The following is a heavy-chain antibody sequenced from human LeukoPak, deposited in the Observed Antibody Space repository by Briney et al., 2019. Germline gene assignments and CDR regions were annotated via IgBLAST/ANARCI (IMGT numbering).Heavy chain of an antibody. CDR2: IKSKTDGGTT. CDR3: TTILYDSSGYYYFDY. Sequence: GGSLRLSCAASGFTFSNAWMSWVRQAPGKGLEWVGRIKSKTDGGTTDYAAPVKGRFTISRDDSKNTLYLQMNSLKTEDTAVYYCTTILYDSSGYYYFDYWGQGTLVTVSS. D-gene: IGHD3-22*01. V-gene: IGHV3-15*01. CDR1: GFTFSNAW. J-gene: IGHJ4*02.